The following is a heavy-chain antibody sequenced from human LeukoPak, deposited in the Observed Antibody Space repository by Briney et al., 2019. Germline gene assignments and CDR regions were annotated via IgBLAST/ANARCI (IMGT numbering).Heavy chain of an antibody. V-gene: IGHV3-23*01. CDR1: GFTFSSCA. Sequence: GGSLRLCCAASGFTFSSCAMSWVRQAPGKGLEWVSAISGSGGSTYYADSVKGRFTISRDNSKNTLYLQMNSLRAEDTAVYYCAVAVVGGHDYWGQGTLVTVSS. CDR2: ISGSGGST. D-gene: IGHD6-19*01. J-gene: IGHJ4*02. CDR3: AVAVVGGHDY.